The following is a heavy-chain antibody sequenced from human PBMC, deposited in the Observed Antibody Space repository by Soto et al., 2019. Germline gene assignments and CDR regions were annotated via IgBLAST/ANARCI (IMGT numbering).Heavy chain of an antibody. Sequence: GGSLRLSCAASGFTFISYGMQWVRQAPGKGLEWVAVISYDGSNKYYADSVKGRFTISRDNSKNTLYLQMNSLRAEDTAVYYCAKDLYITMVRGVFDYWGQGTLVTVSS. D-gene: IGHD3-10*01. J-gene: IGHJ4*02. CDR2: ISYDGSNK. V-gene: IGHV3-30*18. CDR3: AKDLYITMVRGVFDY. CDR1: GFTFISYG.